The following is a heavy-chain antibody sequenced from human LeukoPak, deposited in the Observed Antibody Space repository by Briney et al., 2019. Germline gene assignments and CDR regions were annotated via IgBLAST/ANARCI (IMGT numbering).Heavy chain of an antibody. CDR3: ARSLGATRYNLKYYFFYGLDV. CDR2: IYYTGTT. V-gene: IGHV4-59*01. CDR1: GGSISSYY. D-gene: IGHD1-26*01. J-gene: IGHJ6*02. Sequence: PSETLSLTCTVSGGSISSYYWSWIRQPPGKGLECIGYIYYTGTTNYNPSLKSRLTLSVDTSNNQFSLRLGSVTAADTAVYYCARSLGATRYNLKYYFFYGLDVWGQGTTVTVSS.